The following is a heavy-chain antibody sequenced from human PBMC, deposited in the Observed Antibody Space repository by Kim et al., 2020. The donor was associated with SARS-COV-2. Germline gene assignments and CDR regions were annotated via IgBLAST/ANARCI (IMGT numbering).Heavy chain of an antibody. Sequence: ASVKVSCKASGYTFTSHYIHWVRQAPGQGLEWMGIINPSGGSTTYAQEFQGRVTMTRDTSTSTVYMELSSLRSEDTAVYYCARANGGYDLYYYYGLDVWGQGTTVTVSS. V-gene: IGHV1-46*03. CDR1: GYTFTSHY. J-gene: IGHJ6*02. CDR3: ARANGGYDLYYYYGLDV. CDR2: INPSGGST. D-gene: IGHD5-12*01.